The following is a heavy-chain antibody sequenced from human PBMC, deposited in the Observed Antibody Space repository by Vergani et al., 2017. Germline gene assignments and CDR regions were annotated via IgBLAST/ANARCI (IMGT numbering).Heavy chain of an antibody. Sequence: QVQLQESGPGLVKPSQPLSLTCTVSGGSISSGGYYWSWIRQHPGKGLEWIGYIYYSGSTYYNPSLKSLVTISVDTSKNQLSLKLSSGTAADTSVEYCARGNFGYSGYDSRRYYYYYYYMDVWGKGP. D-gene: IGHD5-12*01. CDR1: GGSISSGGYY. J-gene: IGHJ6*03. V-gene: IGHV4-31*01. CDR3: ARGNFGYSGYDSRRYYYYYYYMDV. CDR2: IYYSGST.